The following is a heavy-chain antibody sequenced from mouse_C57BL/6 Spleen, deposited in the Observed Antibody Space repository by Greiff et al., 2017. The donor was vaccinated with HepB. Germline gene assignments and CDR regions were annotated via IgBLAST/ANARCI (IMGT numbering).Heavy chain of an antibody. J-gene: IGHJ4*01. CDR1: GYSFTGYF. D-gene: IGHD2-2*01. CDR3: AREGLEDAMDY. Sequence: VQLKQSGPELVKPGDSVKISCKASGYSFTGYFMNWVMQSHGKSLEWIGRINPYNGDTFYNQKFKGKATLTVDKSSSTAHMELRSLTSEDSAVYYCAREGLEDAMDYWGQGTSVTVSS. V-gene: IGHV1-20*01. CDR2: INPYNGDT.